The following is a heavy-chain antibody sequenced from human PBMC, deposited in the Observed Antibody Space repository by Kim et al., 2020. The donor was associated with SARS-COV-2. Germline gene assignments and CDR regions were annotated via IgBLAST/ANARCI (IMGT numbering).Heavy chain of an antibody. CDR3: VKGLVGAPEDAFDI. D-gene: IGHD1-26*01. J-gene: IGHJ3*02. V-gene: IGHV3-64D*06. Sequence: ADSVKGRLTISRDNSKNTLYLQLRSLRSADTAVYYCVKGLVGAPEDAFDIWGQGTMVTVSS.